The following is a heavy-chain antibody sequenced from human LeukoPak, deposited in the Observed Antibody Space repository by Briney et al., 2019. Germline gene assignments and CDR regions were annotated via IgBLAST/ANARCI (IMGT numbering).Heavy chain of an antibody. CDR2: IINSDSTI. CDR1: GFTFSDYY. V-gene: IGHV3-11*01. CDR3: ARGHYGLDV. J-gene: IGHJ6*02. Sequence: GGSLRLSCAASGFTFSDYYMSWIRQAPGRGLEWASYIINSDSTIYYADSVKGRFTISRDNAKNSLYLQMNSLRAEDTALYYCARGHYGLDVWGQGTTVTVSS.